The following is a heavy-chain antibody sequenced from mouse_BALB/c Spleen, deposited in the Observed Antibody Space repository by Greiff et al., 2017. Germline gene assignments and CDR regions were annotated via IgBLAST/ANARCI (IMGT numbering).Heavy chain of an antibody. CDR2: INPNNGGT. Sequence: EVQLQESGPELVKPGASVKIPCKASGYTFTDYNMDWVKQSHGKSLEWIGDINPNNGGTIYTQKFKGKATLTVDKSSSTAYMELRSLTSEDTAVYYCASSGNSYGFDYWGQGTTLTVSS. CDR3: ASSGNSYGFDY. D-gene: IGHD1-1*01. CDR1: GYTFTDYN. V-gene: IGHV1-18*01. J-gene: IGHJ2*01.